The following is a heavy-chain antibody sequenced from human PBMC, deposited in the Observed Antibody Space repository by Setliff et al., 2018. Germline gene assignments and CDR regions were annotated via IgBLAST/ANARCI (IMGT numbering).Heavy chain of an antibody. CDR3: ARGYSAGYRIDY. CDR1: GFTFSSYW. Sequence: GSLRLSCAASGFTFSSYWMHWVRRAPGKGLIWVSRLNGDGSTSTYADSVKGRFTVSRDNAKNTLYLQMNSLRAEDSAVCYCARGYSAGYRIDYWGQGTLVTVSS. J-gene: IGHJ4*02. V-gene: IGHV3-74*01. CDR2: LNGDGSTS. D-gene: IGHD5-18*01.